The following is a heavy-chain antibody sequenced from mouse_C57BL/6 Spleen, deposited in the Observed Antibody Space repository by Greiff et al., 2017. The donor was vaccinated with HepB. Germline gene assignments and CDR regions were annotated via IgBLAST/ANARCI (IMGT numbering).Heavy chain of an antibody. CDR3: ARRKDYAMDY. CDR2: IDPSDSYT. CDR1: GYTFTSYW. J-gene: IGHJ4*01. V-gene: IGHV1-50*01. Sequence: VQLQQPGAELVKPGASVKLSCKASGYTFTSYWMQWVKQRPGQGLEWIGVIDPSDSYTNYNQKFKGKATLTVDTSSSTAYMQLSSLTSEDSAVYYCARRKDYAMDYWGQGTSVTVSS.